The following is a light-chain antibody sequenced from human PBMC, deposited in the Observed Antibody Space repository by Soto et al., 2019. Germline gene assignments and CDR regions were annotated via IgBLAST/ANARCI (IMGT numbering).Light chain of an antibody. V-gene: IGLV2-14*03. J-gene: IGLJ2*01. CDR3: SSYTSRSTVV. CDR1: SSDVGGYKY. Sequence: QSALTQPASVSGSPGQSITISCTGTSSDVGGYKYVSWYQQHPGTAPKLMVYDVPNRPSGVSYRFSGSKAGNTAPLTISGLPAEDAAEYYCSSYTSRSTVVFGAGTKLTVL. CDR2: DVP.